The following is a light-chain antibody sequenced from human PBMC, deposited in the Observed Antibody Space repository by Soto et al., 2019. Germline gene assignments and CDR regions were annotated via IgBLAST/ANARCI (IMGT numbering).Light chain of an antibody. Sequence: AIRMTQSPSSFSASTGDRVTITCRASQSISSYLNWYQQKPGKAPKLLIYAASTLQSGVPSRFSGSGSGTDFTLTISSLQPEDFATYYCQQLKSYTEWTFGQGTKVDIK. V-gene: IGKV1-8*01. CDR2: AAS. CDR1: QSISSY. CDR3: QQLKSYTEWT. J-gene: IGKJ1*01.